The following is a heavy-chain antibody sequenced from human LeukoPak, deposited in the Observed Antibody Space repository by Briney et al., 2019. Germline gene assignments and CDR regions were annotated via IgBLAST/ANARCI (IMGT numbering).Heavy chain of an antibody. CDR1: RFTFSTYA. J-gene: IGHJ4*02. D-gene: IGHD3-22*01. Sequence: GGSLRLSCAASRFTFSTYAMHWVRQAPGKGLEWVAVISYDGTNKNHADSVKGRFTISRDSSKNTLYLQMNSLRAEDTAVYYCTRGPGYHDSSYLDYWGQGTLVTVSS. V-gene: IGHV3-30*04. CDR2: ISYDGTNK. CDR3: TRGPGYHDSSYLDY.